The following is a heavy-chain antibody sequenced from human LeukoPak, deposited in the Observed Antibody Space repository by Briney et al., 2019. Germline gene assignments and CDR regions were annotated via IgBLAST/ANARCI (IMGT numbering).Heavy chain of an antibody. CDR3: AKAPKPGAITLVRGVRSWYHYMDV. CDR1: GYSISSGYY. Sequence: SETLSLTCTVSGYSISSGYYWGWIREPPGKGLEWLGSMYHSGSTYYNPSLKSRVTISVDTSKNQFSLKLSSVTAADTAVYYCAKAPKPGAITLVRGVRSWYHYMDVWGKGTTVTISS. D-gene: IGHD3-10*01. V-gene: IGHV4-38-2*02. J-gene: IGHJ6*03. CDR2: MYHSGST.